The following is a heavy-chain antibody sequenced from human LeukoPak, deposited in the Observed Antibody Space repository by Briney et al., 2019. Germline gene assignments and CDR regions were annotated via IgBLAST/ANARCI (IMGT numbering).Heavy chain of an antibody. CDR3: TKARVVVATTGYYFDY. D-gene: IGHD1-26*01. CDR1: GFTFSNYA. J-gene: IGHJ4*02. CDR2: ISTGGGNT. Sequence: PGGSLRLSCAASGFTFSNYALTWVRQAPGKGLEWVSTISTGGGNTYYADSVKGRFTISRDNSKSTLSLQMNSLRAEDTAVYYCTKARVVVATTGYYFDYWGQGTLVTVPS. V-gene: IGHV3-23*01.